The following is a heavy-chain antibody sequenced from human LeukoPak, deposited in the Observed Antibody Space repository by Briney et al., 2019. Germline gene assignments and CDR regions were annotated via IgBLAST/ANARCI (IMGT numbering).Heavy chain of an antibody. CDR1: GFTFSSYE. D-gene: IGHD3-10*01. J-gene: IGHJ4*02. CDR2: ISSSGSTI. V-gene: IGHV3-48*03. CDR3: ARASGVGFDY. Sequence: PGGSLRLSCAASGFTFSSYEMNWVRQAPGKGLEWVSYISSSGSTIYYADSVKGRFTISRDSAKNSLYLQMNSLRAEDTAVYYCARASGVGFDYWGQGTLVTVSS.